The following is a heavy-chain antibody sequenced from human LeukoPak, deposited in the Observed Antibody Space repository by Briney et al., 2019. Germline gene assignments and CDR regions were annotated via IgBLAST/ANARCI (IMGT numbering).Heavy chain of an antibody. D-gene: IGHD1-26*01. Sequence: PGGSLRLSCAASGFTFDDYAMHWVRQAPGKGLEWVSGISWNSGSIGYADSVKGRFTISRDNAKNSLYLQMNSLRAEDTALYYCAKGGVGARSYAFDIWGQGTMVTVSS. J-gene: IGHJ3*02. CDR1: GFTFDDYA. V-gene: IGHV3-9*01. CDR2: ISWNSGSI. CDR3: AKGGVGARSYAFDI.